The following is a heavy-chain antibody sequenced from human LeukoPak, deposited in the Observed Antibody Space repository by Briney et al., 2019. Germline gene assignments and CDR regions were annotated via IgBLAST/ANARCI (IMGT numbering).Heavy chain of an antibody. CDR2: IYHSGST. CDR3: ARLSITNLFDI. J-gene: IGHJ3*02. V-gene: IGHV4-38-2*02. D-gene: IGHD3-10*01. Sequence: SETLSLTCTVSGYSISSGYYWGWIRPPPGKGLEWIGSIYHSGSTYYNPSLKSRVTISVDASKNQFSLKLSSVTAADTAVYYCARLSITNLFDIWGQGTMVTVSS. CDR1: GYSISSGYY.